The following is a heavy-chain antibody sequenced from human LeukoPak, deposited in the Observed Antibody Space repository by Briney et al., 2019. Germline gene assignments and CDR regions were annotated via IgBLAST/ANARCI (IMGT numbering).Heavy chain of an antibody. CDR1: GGTFSSYA. J-gene: IGHJ4*02. CDR2: IIPILGIA. D-gene: IGHD1-14*01. V-gene: IGHV1-69*04. CDR3: ARESGSLTVTTALDY. Sequence: SVKVSCKASGGTFSSYAISWVRQAPGQGLEWMGRIIPILGIANYAQKFQGRVTITADKSTSTAYMELSSLRSEDTAVYYCARESGSLTVTTALDYWGQGTLVTVSS.